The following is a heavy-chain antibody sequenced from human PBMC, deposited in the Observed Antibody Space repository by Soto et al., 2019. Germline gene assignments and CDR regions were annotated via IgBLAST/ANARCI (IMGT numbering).Heavy chain of an antibody. Sequence: ASVKVSCKASGYTFTGYYMHWVRQAPGQGLEWMGWINPNSGGTNYAQKFQGRVTMTRDTSISTAYMELSRLRPDDTAVYYCARFEYCSSTSCSESDAFDIWGQGTLVALSS. J-gene: IGHJ3*02. D-gene: IGHD2-2*01. V-gene: IGHV1-2*02. CDR3: ARFEYCSSTSCSESDAFDI. CDR2: INPNSGGT. CDR1: GYTFTGYY.